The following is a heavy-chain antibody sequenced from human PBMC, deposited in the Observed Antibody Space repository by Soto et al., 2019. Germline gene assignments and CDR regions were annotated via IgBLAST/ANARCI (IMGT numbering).Heavy chain of an antibody. CDR3: ATLPFDY. Sequence: EVQLLESGGGLVQPGGSLRLSCAASGFTFSTYAMSWVRQAPGKGLEWVSAISGSGGSTFYADSVKGRFTISRDNSKNTVHLQMNSLRAEDTAVYYRATLPFDYWGQGTLVTVSS. V-gene: IGHV3-23*01. CDR2: ISGSGGST. CDR1: GFTFSTYA. J-gene: IGHJ4*02.